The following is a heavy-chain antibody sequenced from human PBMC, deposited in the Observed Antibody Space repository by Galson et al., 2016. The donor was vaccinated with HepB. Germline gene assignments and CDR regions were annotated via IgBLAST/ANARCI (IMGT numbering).Heavy chain of an antibody. CDR3: ARYRGLRFRYSAYGMDV. Sequence: SVKVSCKASGGTFNSYAISWVRQAPGQGLEWMGGIIPILGTAKYAQKFQGRVTITADQSTRAAYMEVSSLTSEDTALYYCARYRGLRFRYSAYGMDVWGQGTTVSVSS. D-gene: IGHD3-16*01. CDR2: IIPILGTA. CDR1: GGTFNSYA. V-gene: IGHV1-69*10. J-gene: IGHJ6*02.